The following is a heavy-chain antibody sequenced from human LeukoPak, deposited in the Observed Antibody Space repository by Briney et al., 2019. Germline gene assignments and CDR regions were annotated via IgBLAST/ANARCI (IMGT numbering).Heavy chain of an antibody. Sequence: SQTLSLTCTVSGGSISSGGYYWSWIRQPPGKGLEWIGYIYHSGSTYYNPSLKSRVTISVDRSKNQFSLKLSSVTAADTAVYYCARDLVFYDSSGYWVDYWGQGTLVTVSS. J-gene: IGHJ4*02. CDR3: ARDLVFYDSSGYWVDY. D-gene: IGHD3-22*01. CDR1: GGSISSGGYY. CDR2: IYHSGST. V-gene: IGHV4-30-2*01.